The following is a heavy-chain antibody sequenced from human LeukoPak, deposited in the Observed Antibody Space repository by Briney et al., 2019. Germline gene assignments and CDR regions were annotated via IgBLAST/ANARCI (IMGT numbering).Heavy chain of an antibody. D-gene: IGHD2-2*01. CDR2: NNPNSGDT. J-gene: IGHJ4*02. V-gene: IGHV1-2*02. CDR1: GYTFTGYY. CDR3: ARYCSTATCSEGDVY. Sequence: ASVLVSCQACGYTFTGYYIHWVRQAAGQGLEWMGWNNPNSGDTQHAQMFQGRVTMTRDTSISTAYMERNSLRSDGTAVYYCARYCSTATCSEGDVYWGQGTLVTVSS.